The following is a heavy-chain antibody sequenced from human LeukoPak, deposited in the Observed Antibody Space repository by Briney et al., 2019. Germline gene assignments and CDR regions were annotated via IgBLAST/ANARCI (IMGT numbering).Heavy chain of an antibody. CDR3: AKISSLDY. J-gene: IGHJ4*02. D-gene: IGHD6-13*01. CDR1: GFTFSSYG. V-gene: IGHV3-30*18. CDR2: ISYDGSNK. Sequence: GGSLRLSCAASGFTFSSYGMHWVRQAPGKGLEWVAVISYDGSNKYYADSVKGRFTISRDNSKNTLYLQMNSLRAEDTAVYCCAKISSLDYWGQGTLVTVSS.